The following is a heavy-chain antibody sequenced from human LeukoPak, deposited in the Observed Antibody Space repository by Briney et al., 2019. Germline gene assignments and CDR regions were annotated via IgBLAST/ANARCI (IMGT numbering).Heavy chain of an antibody. CDR2: ISGSGGST. CDR3: AKDVIWNDDPTTFDY. J-gene: IGHJ4*02. D-gene: IGHD1-1*01. V-gene: IGHV3-23*01. Sequence: PGGSLRLSCAASGFTLSDYWMSWVRQAPGKGLEWVSAISGSGGSTYYADSVKGRFTISRDNSKNTLYLQMNSLRAEDTAVYYCAKDVIWNDDPTTFDYWGQGTLVTVSS. CDR1: GFTLSDYW.